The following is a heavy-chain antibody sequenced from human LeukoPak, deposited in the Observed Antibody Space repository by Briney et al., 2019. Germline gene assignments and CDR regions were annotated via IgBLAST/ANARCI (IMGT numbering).Heavy chain of an antibody. Sequence: ASVKVSCKASGYTFTSYDINWVRQATGQGLEWMGWMNPNSGNTGYAQKFQGRVTMTRNTSISTAYMELSSLRSEDTAVYYCARRRPLYCSSTSCYALTAWYYGMDVWGQGTTVTVSS. V-gene: IGHV1-8*01. J-gene: IGHJ6*02. CDR2: MNPNSGNT. D-gene: IGHD2-2*01. CDR3: ARRRPLYCSSTSCYALTAWYYGMDV. CDR1: GYTFTSYD.